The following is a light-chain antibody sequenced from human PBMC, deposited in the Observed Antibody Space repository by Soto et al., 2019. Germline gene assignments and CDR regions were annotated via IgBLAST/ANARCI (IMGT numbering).Light chain of an antibody. Sequence: QSALTQPPSASGSPGQSVTISCTGTSRDVGGYNWVSWYQQHPGKAPKLMIYEVSNRPSGVSNRFSGSKSGNTASLTISGLQAEDEADYYCSSYTSRSTLDYVFGSGTKVTVL. CDR1: SRDVGGYNW. CDR2: EVS. V-gene: IGLV2-14*01. CDR3: SSYTSRSTLDYV. J-gene: IGLJ1*01.